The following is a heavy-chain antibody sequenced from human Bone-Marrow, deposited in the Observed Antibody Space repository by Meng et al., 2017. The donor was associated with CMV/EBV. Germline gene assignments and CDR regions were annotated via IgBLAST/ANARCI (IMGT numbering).Heavy chain of an antibody. CDR1: GGSFSGYY. CDR3: AVHQKRLDAFDI. V-gene: IGHV4-34*01. Sequence: SDTLSLTCAVYGGSFSGYYWSWIRQPPGKGMEWIGEINHSGSTNYNPSLKSRVTISVDTSKNQFSLKLSSVTAADTAVYYCAVHQKRLDAFDIWGQGTMVTVSS. CDR2: INHSGST. J-gene: IGHJ3*02. D-gene: IGHD6-25*01.